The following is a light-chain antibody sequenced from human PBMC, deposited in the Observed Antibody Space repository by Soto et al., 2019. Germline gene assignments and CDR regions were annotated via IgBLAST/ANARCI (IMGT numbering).Light chain of an antibody. Sequence: EIELTQSPCTLSLSIGERATLSCRASQSVSSDFLAWYQQKPGQTPKVLIYRASIRDTGIPDRFSGSRSGTDFTLTIRRLEPEDFAVYYCQQYGSFPLTFGGGTKVEIK. CDR2: RAS. CDR3: QQYGSFPLT. V-gene: IGKV3-20*01. J-gene: IGKJ4*01. CDR1: QSVSSDF.